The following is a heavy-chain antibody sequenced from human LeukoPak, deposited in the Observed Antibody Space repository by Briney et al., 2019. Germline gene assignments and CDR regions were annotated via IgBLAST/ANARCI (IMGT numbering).Heavy chain of an antibody. Sequence: SGGSLRLSCAASGFTFSSYAMHWVRQAPGKGLEWVAVISYDGSNKYYADSVKGRFTISRDNSKNTLYLQMNSLRAEDTAVYYCARHPGKWLARGYNWFDPWGQGTLVTVSS. V-gene: IGHV3-30-3*01. CDR1: GFTFSSYA. CDR3: ARHPGKWLARGYNWFDP. J-gene: IGHJ5*02. D-gene: IGHD6-19*01. CDR2: ISYDGSNK.